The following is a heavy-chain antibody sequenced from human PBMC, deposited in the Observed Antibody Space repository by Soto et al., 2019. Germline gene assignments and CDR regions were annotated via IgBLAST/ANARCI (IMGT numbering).Heavy chain of an antibody. CDR3: ARDRGIVVVPAAIFYYYGMDV. CDR1: GFTFSSYS. J-gene: IGHJ6*02. CDR2: ISSSSSYI. Sequence: EVQLVESGGGLVKPGGSLRLSCAASGFTFSSYSMNWVRQAPGKGLEWVSSISSSSSYIYYADSVKGRFTISRDNAKNSQYLQMNSLRAEDTAVYYCARDRGIVVVPAAIFYYYGMDVWGQGTTVTVSS. D-gene: IGHD2-2*01. V-gene: IGHV3-21*01.